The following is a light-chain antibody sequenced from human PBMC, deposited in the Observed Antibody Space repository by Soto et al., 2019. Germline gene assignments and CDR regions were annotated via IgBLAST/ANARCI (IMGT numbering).Light chain of an antibody. CDR2: EVS. CDR3: SSYTDVVTLEV. V-gene: IGLV2-14*01. CDR1: SSDVGGYNY. Sequence: QSVLTQPASVSGSPGQSITISCTGTSSDVGGYNYVSWYQQHPGKAPKLMIYEVSNRPSGVSNRFSGSKSGNTASLTISGLQAEDEADYYCSSYTDVVTLEVFGPGTKVTV. J-gene: IGLJ1*01.